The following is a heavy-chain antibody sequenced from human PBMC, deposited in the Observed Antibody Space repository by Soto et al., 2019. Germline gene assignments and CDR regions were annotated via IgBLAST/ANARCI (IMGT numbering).Heavy chain of an antibody. Sequence: SETLSLTCTVSGGSVSSGGYYWSWVRQHPGKGLEWIGYIYYSGSTYYNPSLKSRVTISVDTSKNQFSLKLSSVTAADTAVYYCARSTRDYYDTSGYAIKWFDPWGHGNVVTGS. D-gene: IGHD3-22*01. CDR2: IYYSGST. CDR3: ARSTRDYYDTSGYAIKWFDP. CDR1: GGSVSSGGYY. V-gene: IGHV4-31*03. J-gene: IGHJ5*02.